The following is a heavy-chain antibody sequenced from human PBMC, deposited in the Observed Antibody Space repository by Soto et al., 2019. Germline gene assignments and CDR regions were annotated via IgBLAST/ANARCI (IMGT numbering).Heavy chain of an antibody. CDR1: GGSISSIGYY. D-gene: IGHD3-3*01. CDR3: ARLENTSWFDP. Sequence: SETLSLTCTVFGGSISSIGYYWGWIRQPPGKGLEWIGTIYHSGTTYYNPSLKSRVTIFVDTAMSQFSLKLTSVTAADTAIYYCARLENTSWFDPWGQGTLVTVSS. CDR2: IYHSGTT. J-gene: IGHJ5*02. V-gene: IGHV4-39*01.